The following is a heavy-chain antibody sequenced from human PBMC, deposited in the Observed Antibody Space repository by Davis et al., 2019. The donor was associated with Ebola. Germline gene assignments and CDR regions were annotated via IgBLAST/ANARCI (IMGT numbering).Heavy chain of an antibody. Sequence: GGSLRLSCAASGFTVSSNYMSWVRQAPGKGLEWVSHISDDSSSTYYADSVKGRFTISRDNAKNSLYLQLNILRDEDTAVYFCVSAGWDHWGQGTLVTVSS. CDR2: ISDDSSST. D-gene: IGHD2-15*01. J-gene: IGHJ4*02. V-gene: IGHV3-48*02. CDR3: VSAGWDH. CDR1: GFTVSSNY.